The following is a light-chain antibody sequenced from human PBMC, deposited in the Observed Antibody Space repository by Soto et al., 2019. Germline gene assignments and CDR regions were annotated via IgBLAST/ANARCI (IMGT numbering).Light chain of an antibody. J-gene: IGLJ1*01. CDR1: SSDVGGYNY. CDR2: EVS. Sequence: QSARTQPASVSGSPGQSITISCTGTSSDVGGYNYVSWYQQHPGKAPKLMIYEVSNRPSGVSNRFSGSKSGNTASLTISGLQAEDEADYYCSSYTSSSTPYVFGTGTKVTV. V-gene: IGLV2-14*01. CDR3: SSYTSSSTPYV.